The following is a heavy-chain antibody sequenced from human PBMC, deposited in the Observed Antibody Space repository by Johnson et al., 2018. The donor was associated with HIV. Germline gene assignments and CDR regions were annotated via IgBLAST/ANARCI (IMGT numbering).Heavy chain of an antibody. CDR1: GFTFSSYG. J-gene: IGHJ3*02. Sequence: QVQLVESGGGVVQPGGSLRLSCVASGFTFSSYGMHWVRQAPGKGLEWVAFIRYDGSNKYYADSVKGRFTISRDNSKNTLYLQMNSLRAEDTAVYYCVKGVTNPAGGFVIWGRGTMVTVSP. CDR3: VKGVTNPAGGFVI. D-gene: IGHD6-19*01. CDR2: IRYDGSNK. V-gene: IGHV3-30*02.